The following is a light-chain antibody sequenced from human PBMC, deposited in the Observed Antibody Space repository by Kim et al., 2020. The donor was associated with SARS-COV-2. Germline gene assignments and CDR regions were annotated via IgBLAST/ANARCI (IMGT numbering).Light chain of an antibody. Sequence: PGERATLSCRASQSVSSSYLAWYQQKPGQAPRLLIYGASSRATGIPDRFSGSGSRTDFTLTISRLEPEDFAVYYCQQYGSSPLTFRGGTKGDI. V-gene: IGKV3-20*01. CDR2: GAS. J-gene: IGKJ4*01. CDR3: QQYGSSPLT. CDR1: QSVSSSY.